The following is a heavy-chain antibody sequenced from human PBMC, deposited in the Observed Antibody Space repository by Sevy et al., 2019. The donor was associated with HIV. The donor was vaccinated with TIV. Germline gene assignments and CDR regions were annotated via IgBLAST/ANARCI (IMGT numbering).Heavy chain of an antibody. Sequence: GGSLRLSCAASVFIFSSYELSWVRQAPGKGLEWVSHISQSGGTTYYSDSVKGRFTISRDNAKNSLYLQMNSLRAEDTAIYYCARDLPPSATTVAHFDYWGQGTLVTVSS. CDR3: ARDLPPSATTVAHFDY. D-gene: IGHD4-17*01. CDR1: VFIFSSYE. CDR2: ISQSGGTT. V-gene: IGHV3-48*03. J-gene: IGHJ4*02.